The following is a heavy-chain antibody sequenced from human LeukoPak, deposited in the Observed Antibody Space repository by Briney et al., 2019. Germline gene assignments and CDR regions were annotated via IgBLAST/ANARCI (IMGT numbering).Heavy chain of an antibody. CDR3: GKTDIYFNPIDY. D-gene: IGHD3-9*01. J-gene: IGHJ4*02. CDR1: GVSISSSEW. Sequence: PSGTLSLTCAVSGVSISSSEWWIWVRRPPGQGLEWIGEIHRDGRTRYNPSLKSRVTMSIDYSKNQFSLKVSSVTAADTAIYYCGKTDIYFNPIDYWGPGSLVTVSS. V-gene: IGHV4-4*02. CDR2: IHRDGRT.